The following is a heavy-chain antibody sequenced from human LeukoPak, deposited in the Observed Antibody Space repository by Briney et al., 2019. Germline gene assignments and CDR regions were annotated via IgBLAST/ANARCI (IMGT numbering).Heavy chain of an antibody. D-gene: IGHD6-19*01. J-gene: IGHJ4*02. Sequence: PGGSLRLSCAASGFTFSTYGMHWVRQAPGKGLEWVAFIRYDGSNKYYADSVKGRFTISRDNSKNTLYLQMNSLRAEDMAVYYCAKIAVAGPDYWGQGTLVTVSS. CDR1: GFTFSTYG. CDR2: IRYDGSNK. V-gene: IGHV3-30*02. CDR3: AKIAVAGPDY.